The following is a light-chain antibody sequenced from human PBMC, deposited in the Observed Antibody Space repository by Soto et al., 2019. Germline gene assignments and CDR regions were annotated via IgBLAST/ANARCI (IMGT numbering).Light chain of an antibody. CDR1: SSDVGGYNC. CDR3: NSYTSSTTLV. J-gene: IGLJ2*01. Sequence: QSALTQPASVSGSPGQSITISCTGTSSDVGGYNCVSWYQQHPGKAPKLLIYEVSNRPSGVSNRFTASKSGNTASLTISGLQAEDEADYYCNSYTSSTTLVFGGGTQLTVL. V-gene: IGLV2-14*01. CDR2: EVS.